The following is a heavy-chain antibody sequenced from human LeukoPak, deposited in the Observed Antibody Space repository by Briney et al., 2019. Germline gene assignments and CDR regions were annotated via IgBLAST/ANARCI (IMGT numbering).Heavy chain of an antibody. J-gene: IGHJ4*02. V-gene: IGHV3-53*04. D-gene: IGHD1-20*01. CDR3: ARGRITGTTGAYY. Sequence: GGSLRLSCAASGFTVSSNYMSWVRQAPGKGLEWVSIIYSGGSTYYADSVKGRFTISRHNSKNTLYLQMNSLRAEDTAVYYCARGRITGTTGAYYWGQGSLVTVSS. CDR1: GFTVSSNY. CDR2: IYSGGST.